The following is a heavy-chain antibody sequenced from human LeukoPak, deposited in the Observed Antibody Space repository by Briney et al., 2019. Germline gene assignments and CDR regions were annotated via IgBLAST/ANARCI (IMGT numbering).Heavy chain of an antibody. CDR1: GFTVSSNY. V-gene: IGHV3-53*01. J-gene: IGHJ3*02. D-gene: IGHD3-22*01. CDR3: AREDSRDALDI. Sequence: PGGSLRLSCAASGFTVSSNYMSWVRQAPGKGLEWVSVIYSGGSTYYADSVKGRFTISRDDARNSLYLQMSSLRAEDTAVYYCAREDSRDALDIWGRGTLVTVSS. CDR2: IYSGGST.